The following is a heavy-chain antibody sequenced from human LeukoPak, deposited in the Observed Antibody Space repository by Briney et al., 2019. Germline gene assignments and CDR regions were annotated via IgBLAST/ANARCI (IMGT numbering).Heavy chain of an antibody. V-gene: IGHV3-23*01. J-gene: IGHJ6*02. Sequence: PGGSLRLSCAASGFTFSSYAMSWVRQAPGKGLEWVSAISGSGGSTYYADSVKGRFTISRDKSKNTLYLQMNSLRAEDTAVYYCAKGLQFYYYYGMAVWGQGTTVTVSS. D-gene: IGHD4-11*01. CDR1: GFTFSSYA. CDR2: ISGSGGST. CDR3: AKGLQFYYYYGMAV.